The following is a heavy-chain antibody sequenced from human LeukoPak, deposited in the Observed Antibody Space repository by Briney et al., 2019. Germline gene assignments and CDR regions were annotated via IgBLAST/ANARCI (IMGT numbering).Heavy chain of an antibody. Sequence: SETLSLTCAVYGGSFSGYYWSWIRQPPGKGLEWIGEINHSGSTNYNPSLKSRVTISVDTSKNQFSLKLSSVTAADTAVYYCARLTWGGSAPYYYYMDVWGKGTTVTVSS. D-gene: IGHD3-16*01. CDR2: INHSGST. CDR1: GGSFSGYY. J-gene: IGHJ6*03. CDR3: ARLTWGGSAPYYYYMDV. V-gene: IGHV4-34*01.